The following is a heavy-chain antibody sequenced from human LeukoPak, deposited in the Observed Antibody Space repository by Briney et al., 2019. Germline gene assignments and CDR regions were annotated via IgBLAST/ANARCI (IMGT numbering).Heavy chain of an antibody. V-gene: IGHV3-23*01. J-gene: IGHJ4*02. Sequence: GGSLRLSCAASGFTFSSYAMSWVRQAPGKGLEWVSAISGSGGSTYYADSVKGRFTISRDNSKNTLYMQMNSLRAEDTAVYYCAKVINSGYFYYFDYWGQGTLVTVSS. CDR3: AKVINSGYFYYFDY. D-gene: IGHD3-22*01. CDR1: GFTFSSYA. CDR2: ISGSGGST.